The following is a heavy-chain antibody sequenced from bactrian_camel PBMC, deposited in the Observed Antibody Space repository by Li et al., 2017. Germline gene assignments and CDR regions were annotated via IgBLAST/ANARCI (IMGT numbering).Heavy chain of an antibody. D-gene: IGHD3*01. V-gene: IGHV3S54*01. CDR3: AAGRIFGGGYCAGNTGVYNY. CDR2: FAIGARTT. CDR1: AYAVSVYC. J-gene: IGHJ4*01. Sequence: HVQLVESGGASVQAGGSLRLSCAASAYAVSVYCMAWYRQAPGKEREGVASFAIGARTTYYADSVKGRFTIPQDNAKNIIYLQMNSLTPDDTAMYYCAAGRIFGGGYCAGNTGVYNYWVQGTQVTVS.